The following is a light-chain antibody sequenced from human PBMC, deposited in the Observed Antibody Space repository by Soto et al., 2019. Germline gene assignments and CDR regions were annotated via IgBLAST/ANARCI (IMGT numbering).Light chain of an antibody. V-gene: IGKV1-39*01. CDR3: QQAASFPIT. Sequence: DIQMTQSPSSLSASVGDRVTITCRASQSIGNYLNWYRQKPGKAPELLIYAASILQSEVPSRFRGSGSGTEFTLTISSLQPDDFATYYCQQAASFPITFGQGTQLEIK. CDR2: AAS. J-gene: IGKJ5*01. CDR1: QSIGNY.